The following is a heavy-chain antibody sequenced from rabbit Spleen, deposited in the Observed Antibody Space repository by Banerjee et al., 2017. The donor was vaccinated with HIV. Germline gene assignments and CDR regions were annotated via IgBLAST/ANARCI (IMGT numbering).Heavy chain of an antibody. CDR3: ARGSVNSGDGYDQ. D-gene: IGHD6-1*01. CDR1: GFDFSNYG. CDR2: IATSRGST. V-gene: IGHV1S45*01. J-gene: IGHJ3*01. Sequence: QEQLVESGGGLVQPGGSLKLSCKASGFDFSNYGVSWVRQAPGKGLELIACIATSRGSTYYASWAKGRFTISKTSSTTVTLQMTSLTAADTATYFCARGSVNSGDGYDQWGQGTLVTVS.